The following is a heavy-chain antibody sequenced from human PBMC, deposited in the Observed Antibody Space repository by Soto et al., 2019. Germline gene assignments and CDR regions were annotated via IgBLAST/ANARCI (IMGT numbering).Heavy chain of an antibody. J-gene: IGHJ5*02. CDR3: ARVEDYFDSSGYNH. V-gene: IGHV1-18*04. CDR1: DYSFTNYG. Sequence: ASVKVSCKASDYSFTNYGITWLRQSPGQGLEWMGWISYNGNTNYAQNLQGRVTMTTDTSTNTAYMELRGLSSDDTAVYYCARVEDYFDSSGYNHWGQGTLVTVSS. D-gene: IGHD3-22*01. CDR2: ISYNGNT.